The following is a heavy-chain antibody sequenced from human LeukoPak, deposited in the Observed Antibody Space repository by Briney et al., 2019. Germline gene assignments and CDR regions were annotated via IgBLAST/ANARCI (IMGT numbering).Heavy chain of an antibody. J-gene: IGHJ4*02. CDR3: ARHVEVLVAWY. D-gene: IGHD2-2*01. Sequence: SETLSLTCAVYGGSFSGYYWSWIRQPPGKGLEWIGEINHSGSTNYNPSLKSRVTISVDTSKNQFSLKLSSVTAADTAVYYCARHVEVLVAWYWGQGTLVTVSS. CDR1: GGSFSGYY. CDR2: INHSGST. V-gene: IGHV4-34*01.